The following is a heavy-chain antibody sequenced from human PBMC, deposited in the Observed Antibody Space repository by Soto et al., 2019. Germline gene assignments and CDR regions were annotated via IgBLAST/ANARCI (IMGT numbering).Heavy chain of an antibody. Sequence: GGSLRLSCAASGFTFSGYGMHWVRQAPGKGLEWVAVISYDGNNKYYADSVKGRFTISRDNSKNTLYLQMNSLRAEDTAVYYCAKGGRGTYYYYYGMDVWGQGTTVTVSS. CDR2: ISYDGNNK. CDR3: AKGGRGTYYYYYGMDV. V-gene: IGHV3-30*18. CDR1: GFTFSGYG. D-gene: IGHD1-1*01. J-gene: IGHJ6*02.